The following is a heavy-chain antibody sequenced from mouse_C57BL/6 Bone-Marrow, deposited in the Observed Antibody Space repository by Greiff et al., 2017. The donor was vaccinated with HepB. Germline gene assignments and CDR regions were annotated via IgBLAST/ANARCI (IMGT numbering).Heavy chain of an antibody. CDR3: ASFYYDNEDYAMDY. V-gene: IGHV3-6*01. Sequence: DVLLVESGPGLVKPSPSLSLSCSVTGYSITSGYYWNWIRQFPGKKLECIGYIRYDGSNNYNPSLKNRISITRDTSKNQFFLKLNSVTTEDTATYYCASFYYDNEDYAMDYWGQGTSVTVSS. CDR1: GYSITSGYY. D-gene: IGHD2-4*01. J-gene: IGHJ4*01. CDR2: IRYDGSN.